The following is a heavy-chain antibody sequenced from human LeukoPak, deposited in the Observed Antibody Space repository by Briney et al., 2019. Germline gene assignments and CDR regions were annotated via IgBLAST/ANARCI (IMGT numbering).Heavy chain of an antibody. Sequence: SETLSLTCTVSGGPISSYYWSWIRQPPGKGLEWIGYIYSSGSTNYNPSLEGRVTISVDTSKNQFSLKLNSVTAADTAVYYCARSSGDFWLDYWGQGTLVTVSS. V-gene: IGHV4-4*09. CDR3: ARSSGDFWLDY. J-gene: IGHJ4*02. D-gene: IGHD3-3*01. CDR1: GGPISSYY. CDR2: IYSSGST.